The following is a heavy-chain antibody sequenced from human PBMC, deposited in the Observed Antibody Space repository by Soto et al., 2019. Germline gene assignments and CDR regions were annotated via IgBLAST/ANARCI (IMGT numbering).Heavy chain of an antibody. CDR1: GGTFSSYT. J-gene: IGHJ3*02. CDR3: AREPGYCSGGSCYPRGAFDI. Sequence: QVQLVQSGAEVKKPGSSVKVSCKASGGTFSSYTISWVRQAPGQGLEWMGRIIPILGIANYAQKFQGRVTITADKSTSTAYMELISLRSEDTAVYYCAREPGYCSGGSCYPRGAFDIWGQGTMVTVPS. CDR2: IIPILGIA. V-gene: IGHV1-69*08. D-gene: IGHD2-15*01.